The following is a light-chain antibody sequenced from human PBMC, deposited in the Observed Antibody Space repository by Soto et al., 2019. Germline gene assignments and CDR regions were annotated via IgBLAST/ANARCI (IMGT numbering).Light chain of an antibody. Sequence: IVLTQSLGTLSLYPGERATLSCRASQSVSSSYLAWYQQKPGQAPRLLIYGASSRATGIPDRFSGSGSGTDFTLTISRLEPEDFAVYYCQQYGSLRTFGQGTKVDI. CDR3: QQYGSLRT. CDR1: QSVSSSY. V-gene: IGKV3-20*01. J-gene: IGKJ2*01. CDR2: GAS.